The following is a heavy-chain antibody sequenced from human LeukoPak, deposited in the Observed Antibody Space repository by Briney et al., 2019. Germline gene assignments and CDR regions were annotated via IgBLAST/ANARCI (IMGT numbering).Heavy chain of an antibody. J-gene: IGHJ4*02. CDR2: IKTDGSEK. Sequence: PGGSLRLSCEGSGFTFSNYWVGWVRQAPGKGLQWVANIKTDGSEKYYVDSVKGRFTISRDNSKNTLYLQMNSLRAEDTAVYYCAKEPFYSNYEDDYWGQGTLVTVSS. CDR1: GFTFSNYW. V-gene: IGHV3-7*01. CDR3: AKEPFYSNYEDDY. D-gene: IGHD4-11*01.